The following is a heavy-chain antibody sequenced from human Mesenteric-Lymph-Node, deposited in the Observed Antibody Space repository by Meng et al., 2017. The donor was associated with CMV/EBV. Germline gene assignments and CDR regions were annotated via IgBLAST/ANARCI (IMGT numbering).Heavy chain of an antibody. CDR2: ISSSSSYI. V-gene: IGHV3-21*01. CDR1: GFTFSSYS. D-gene: IGHD6-25*01. J-gene: IGHJ3*02. CDR3: ARDQRHAFDI. Sequence: GESLKISCAASGFTFSSYSMNWVRQAPGKGLEWVSSISSSSSYIYYADSVKGRFTISRDNAKNSLYLQMNSLRAEDTAAYYCARDQRHAFDIWGQGTMVTV.